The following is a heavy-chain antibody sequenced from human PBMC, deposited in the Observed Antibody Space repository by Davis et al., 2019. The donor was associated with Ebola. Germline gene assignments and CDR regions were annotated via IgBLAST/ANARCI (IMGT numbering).Heavy chain of an antibody. D-gene: IGHD2-2*01. Sequence: PGGSLRLSCAASGFTFSSYGMHWVRQAPGKGLEWVAVIWHDGSNKYYADSVKGRFTISRDNSKNTLYLQMNSLRAEDTAVYYCAREREDIVVVPAAIIDSYYYYYGMDVWGQGTTVTVSS. CDR3: AREREDIVVVPAAIIDSYYYYYGMDV. J-gene: IGHJ6*02. V-gene: IGHV3-33*01. CDR2: IWHDGSNK. CDR1: GFTFSSYG.